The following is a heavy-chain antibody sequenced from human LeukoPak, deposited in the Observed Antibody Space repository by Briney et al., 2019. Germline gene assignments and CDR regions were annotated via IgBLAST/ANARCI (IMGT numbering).Heavy chain of an antibody. CDR2: IYPGDSDT. V-gene: IGHV5-51*01. CDR1: GYSFTTHW. Sequence: GESLKISCKASGYSFTTHWIGWVRQMPGKGLEWMGIIYPGDSDTRYSPSFQGQVTISADKSISTAYLQWSSLKASDTAMYYCARRPSGSGLGFDPWGQGTLVTVPS. J-gene: IGHJ5*02. D-gene: IGHD3-10*01. CDR3: ARRPSGSGLGFDP.